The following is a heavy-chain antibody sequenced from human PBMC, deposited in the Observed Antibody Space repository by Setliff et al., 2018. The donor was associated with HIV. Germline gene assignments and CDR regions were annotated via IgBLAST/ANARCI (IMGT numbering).Heavy chain of an antibody. CDR1: GFTFSNYW. V-gene: IGHV3-33*06. CDR2: IWYDASKK. D-gene: IGHD3-3*01. CDR3: VKDVRKFWSGSGALDF. J-gene: IGHJ4*02. Sequence: PGGSLRLSCAASGFTFSNYWMHWVRPAPGTGLEWVALIWYDASKKEYSDSVKGRFNILRDDSKKTAYLQMSSLRDEDTAVYYCVKDVRKFWSGSGALDFWGPGTLVTVSS.